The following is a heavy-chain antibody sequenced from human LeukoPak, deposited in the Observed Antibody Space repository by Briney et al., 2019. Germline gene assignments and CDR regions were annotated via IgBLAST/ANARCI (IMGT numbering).Heavy chain of an antibody. V-gene: IGHV1-18*01. D-gene: IGHD2-15*01. J-gene: IGHJ5*02. CDR2: ISAYNGNT. CDR1: GYTFTSYG. CDR3: ARVDIVVVVAANWFAP. Sequence: ASVKVSCKASGYTFTSYGISWVRQAPGQGLEWMGWISAYNGNTNYAHKLQGRVTMTTDTSTSTAYMELRSLRSDDTAVYYCARVDIVVVVAANWFAPCGQGTLVTVSS.